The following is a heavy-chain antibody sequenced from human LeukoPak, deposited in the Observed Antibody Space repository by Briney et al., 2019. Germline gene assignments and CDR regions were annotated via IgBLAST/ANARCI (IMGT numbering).Heavy chain of an antibody. J-gene: IGHJ3*02. Sequence: SETLSLTCTVSGGSISSGSYYWSWIRQPAGKGLEWIGRIYTSGSTNYNPSLKSRVTISVDTSKNQFSLKLSSVTAADTAVYYCARHELSGPPYSGSPGPHAFDIWGQGTMVTVSS. V-gene: IGHV4-61*02. D-gene: IGHD1-26*01. CDR3: ARHELSGPPYSGSPGPHAFDI. CDR1: GGSISSGSYY. CDR2: IYTSGST.